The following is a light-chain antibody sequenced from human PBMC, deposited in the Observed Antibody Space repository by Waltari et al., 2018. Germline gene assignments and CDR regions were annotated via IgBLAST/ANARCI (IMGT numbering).Light chain of an antibody. J-gene: IGKJ1*01. CDR2: GAS. CDR1: QSISRS. V-gene: IGKV3-20*01. Sequence: EIILTQSPGTLSFSPGHRATLSCWASQSISRSLAWYRHTPGQAPRLLIYGASSRATCLPDRFSGSGSGTDFSVTISRLQPEDFAVYYCQHYVRLPATCGQGTKVDIK. CDR3: QHYVRLPAT.